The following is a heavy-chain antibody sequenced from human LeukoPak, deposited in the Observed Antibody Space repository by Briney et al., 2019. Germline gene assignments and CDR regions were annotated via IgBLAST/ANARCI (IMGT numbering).Heavy chain of an antibody. CDR1: GFTFSSYG. CDR2: ISGSGGST. D-gene: IGHD6-6*01. Sequence: GGSLRLSCAASGFTFSSYGMSWVRQAPGKGLEWVSAISGSGGSTYYADSVKGRFTISRDNVKNSLYLQMNSLTAQDTAVYYCAKGNVAGRQRAPPKEWFDPWGQGTLVTVSS. V-gene: IGHV3-23*01. CDR3: AKGNVAGRQRAPPKEWFDP. J-gene: IGHJ5*02.